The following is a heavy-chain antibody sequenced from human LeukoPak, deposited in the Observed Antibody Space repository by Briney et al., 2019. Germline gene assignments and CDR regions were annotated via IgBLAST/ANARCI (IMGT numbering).Heavy chain of an antibody. D-gene: IGHD4-11*01. V-gene: IGHV1-18*01. J-gene: IGHJ6*02. Sequence: ASLKVSCTASGYTFTSYGISWVRQAPGQGLEWMGWISAYNGNTNYAQKLQGRVTMTTDTSTSTAYMELRSLRSDDTAVYYCARQDTVTTYGMDVWGQGTTVTVSS. CDR3: ARQDTVTTYGMDV. CDR2: ISAYNGNT. CDR1: GYTFTSYG.